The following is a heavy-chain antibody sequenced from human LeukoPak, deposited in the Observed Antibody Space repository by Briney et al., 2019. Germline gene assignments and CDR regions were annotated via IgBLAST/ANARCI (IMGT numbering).Heavy chain of an antibody. CDR1: GFTVSSSF. Sequence: GGSLRLSCAASGFTVSSSFLSWVRQAPGKGLEWLSILYSDGARTQYADSAKGRFSISRDNSKNTLYLQMNSLRAEDTALYYCARLISGSYHLYFDDWGLGTLVTVSS. J-gene: IGHJ4*02. V-gene: IGHV3-66*01. CDR2: LYSDGART. CDR3: ARLISGSYHLYFDD. D-gene: IGHD3-10*01.